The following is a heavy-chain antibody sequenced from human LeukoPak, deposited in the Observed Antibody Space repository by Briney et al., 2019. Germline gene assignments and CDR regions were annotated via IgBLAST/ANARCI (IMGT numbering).Heavy chain of an antibody. CDR1: GGSFSGYY. D-gene: IGHD3-22*01. Sequence: SETLSLTCAVYGGSFSGYYWSWIRQPPGKGLEWIVEINHSGSTNYNPSLKSRVTISVDTSKNQFSLKLSSVTAADTAVYYCARIPRQSGYTPYDYWGQGTLVTVSS. CDR3: ARIPRQSGYTPYDY. CDR2: INHSGST. V-gene: IGHV4-34*01. J-gene: IGHJ4*02.